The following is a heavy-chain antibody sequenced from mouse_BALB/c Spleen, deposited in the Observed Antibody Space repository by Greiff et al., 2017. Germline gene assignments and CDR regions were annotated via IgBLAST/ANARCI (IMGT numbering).Heavy chain of an antibody. D-gene: IGHD2-12*01. J-gene: IGHJ3*01. CDR3: TRYDAY. CDR1: GYTFTDYE. CDR2: IDPETGGT. V-gene: IGHV1-15*01. Sequence: QVQLKQSGAELVRPGASVTLSCKASGYTFTDYEMHWVKQTPVHGLEWIGAIDPETGGTAYNQKFKGKATLTADKSSSTAYMELRSLTSEDSAVYYCTRYDAYWGQGTLVTVSA.